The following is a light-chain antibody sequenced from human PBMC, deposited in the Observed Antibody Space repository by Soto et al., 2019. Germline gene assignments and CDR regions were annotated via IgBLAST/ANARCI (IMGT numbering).Light chain of an antibody. CDR1: QSIGSW. CDR3: QQYNDFQYT. V-gene: IGKV1-5*03. Sequence: DIPMTQSPSTLSASVVDGVTITCRASQSIGSWLAWYQQKPGKAPQLLIYKATNLQSGVPSRFIGSGSGTDCSLTISSLQPVDSATYFCQQYNDFQYTFGPGTTLEI. J-gene: IGKJ2*01. CDR2: KAT.